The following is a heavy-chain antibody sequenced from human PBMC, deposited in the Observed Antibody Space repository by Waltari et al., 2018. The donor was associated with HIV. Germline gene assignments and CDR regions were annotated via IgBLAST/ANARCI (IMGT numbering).Heavy chain of an antibody. D-gene: IGHD3-3*01. J-gene: IGHJ5*02. Sequence: QVQLQESGPGPEKPSQPLSLTCSLSTPSISSGSFYWTWLRQPAGKGLVCIGRSYTIGRANFNPSLESRVVIAVDSSVKRLSLEVFSVTASATGVYYCALERAFGPEYATGWSTEWSRGGWFDPWGRGTLVVVSS. CDR1: TPSISSGSFY. CDR3: ALERAFGPEYATGWSTEWSRGGWFDP. V-gene: IGHV4-61*02. CDR2: SYTIGRA.